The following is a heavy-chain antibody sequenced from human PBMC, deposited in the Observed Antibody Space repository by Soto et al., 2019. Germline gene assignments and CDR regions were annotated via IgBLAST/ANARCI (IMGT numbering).Heavy chain of an antibody. V-gene: IGHV4-34*01. D-gene: IGHD3-9*01. CDR2: INHSGST. CDR1: GGSFSGYY. CDR3: ARGGGDFDWLATPGGFDY. J-gene: IGHJ4*02. Sequence: QVQLQQWGAGLLKPSETLSLTCAVYGGSFSGYYWSWIRQPPGKGLEWIGEINHSGSTNYNPSLKSRVTISVDTSKNQFSLKLSSVTAADTAVYYCARGGGDFDWLATPGGFDYWGQGTLVTVSS.